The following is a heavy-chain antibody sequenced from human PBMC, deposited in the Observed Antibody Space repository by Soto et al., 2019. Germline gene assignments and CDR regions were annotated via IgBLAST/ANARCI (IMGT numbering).Heavy chain of an antibody. CDR1: GFTFSSYE. V-gene: IGHV3-48*03. CDR2: ISSGGSTI. Sequence: GGSLRLSCAASGFTFSSYEMNWVRQAPGKGLEWVSYISSGGSTIYYADSVRGRFTISRDNAKNSLYLQMNSLRAEDTAVYYCARDDSGYPSYFHYWGQGTLVTVSS. J-gene: IGHJ4*02. D-gene: IGHD3-16*02. CDR3: ARDDSGYPSYFHY.